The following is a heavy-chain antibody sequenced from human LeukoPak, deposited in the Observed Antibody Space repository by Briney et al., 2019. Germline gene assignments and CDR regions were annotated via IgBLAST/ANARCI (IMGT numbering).Heavy chain of an antibody. CDR1: GGTFSSYA. CDR3: ARDQNCTNGVCYSWFDP. V-gene: IGHV1-69*05. D-gene: IGHD2-8*01. Sequence: SVKVSCKASGGTFSSYAISWVRQAPGQGLEWMGGIIPIFGTANYAQKFRGRVTITTDESTSTAYMELSSLRSEDTAVYYCARDQNCTNGVCYSWFDPWGQGTLVTVSS. CDR2: IIPIFGTA. J-gene: IGHJ5*02.